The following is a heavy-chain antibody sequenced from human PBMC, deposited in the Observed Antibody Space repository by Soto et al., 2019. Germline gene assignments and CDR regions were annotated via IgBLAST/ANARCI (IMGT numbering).Heavy chain of an antibody. Sequence: SETLSLTCAVYGGSFSGYYWSWIRQPPGKGLEWIGEINHSGSTNYNPSLKSRVTISVDTSKNQFSLKLSSVTAADTAVYYCARVGIVVVPAARNWFDPWGQGTLVTVSS. J-gene: IGHJ5*02. CDR2: INHSGST. CDR3: ARVGIVVVPAARNWFDP. V-gene: IGHV4-34*01. CDR1: GGSFSGYY. D-gene: IGHD2-2*01.